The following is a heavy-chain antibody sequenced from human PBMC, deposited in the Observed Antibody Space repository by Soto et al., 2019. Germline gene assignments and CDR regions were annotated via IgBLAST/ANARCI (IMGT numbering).Heavy chain of an antibody. CDR3: ATDLAGLGVRGSSGWYISGYY. Sequence: ASEKVSCKASGYTFTSYGISWVRQAPGQGLEWMGWISAYNGNTNYAQKLQGRVTMTTDTSTSTAYMELRSLRSDDTAVYYCATDLAGLGVRGSSGWYISGYYWGQGTLVTVSS. CDR2: ISAYNGNT. V-gene: IGHV1-18*01. J-gene: IGHJ4*02. CDR1: GYTFTSYG. D-gene: IGHD6-19*01.